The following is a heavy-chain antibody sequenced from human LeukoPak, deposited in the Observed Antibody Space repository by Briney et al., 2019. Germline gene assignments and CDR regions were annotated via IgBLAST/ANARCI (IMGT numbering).Heavy chain of an antibody. V-gene: IGHV3-23*01. CDR1: GFAFSSYA. CDR2: TSGSGVKT. Sequence: GGSLRLSCAASGFAFSSYAVSWVRQAPGKGLGWVSATSGSGVKTYYADSVKGRFTISRDNSKNTLYLQMNSLRAEDTAVYYCARDLRYSFGCWGQGTLVTVSS. CDR3: ARDLRYSFGC. J-gene: IGHJ4*02. D-gene: IGHD5-18*01.